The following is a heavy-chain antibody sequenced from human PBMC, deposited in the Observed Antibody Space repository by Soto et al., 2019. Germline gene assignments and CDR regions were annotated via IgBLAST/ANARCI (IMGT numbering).Heavy chain of an antibody. V-gene: IGHV3-23*01. J-gene: IGHJ4*02. CDR3: TTFIVGATFSDC. CDR1: GFTFSSYA. CDR2: IGDSGTST. D-gene: IGHD1-26*01. Sequence: GGSLRLSCAASGFTFSSYAMSFVRQAPGKGLEWVSGIGDSGTSTYYAAPVKGRFTISRDDSKNTLYLQMNSLKPDDTAVYYCTTFIVGATFSDCWGQGTLVTVSS.